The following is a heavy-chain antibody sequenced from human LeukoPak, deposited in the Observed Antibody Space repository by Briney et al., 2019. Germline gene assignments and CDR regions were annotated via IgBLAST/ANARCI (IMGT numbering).Heavy chain of an antibody. V-gene: IGHV3-23*01. CDR2: ISGSGGST. D-gene: IGHD6-13*01. Sequence: GGSLRLSCAASGFTFSSYAMSWVRQAPGKGLEWVSAISGSGGSTYYAASVKGRFTVSRDNAKNSLYLQMNSLRAEDTAVYYWARPNNGSWKNWGKGTLVTVS. CDR3: ARPNNGSWKN. J-gene: IGHJ4*02. CDR1: GFTFSSYA.